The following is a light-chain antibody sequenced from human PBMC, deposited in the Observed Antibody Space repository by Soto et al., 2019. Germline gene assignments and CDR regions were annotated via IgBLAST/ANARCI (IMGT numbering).Light chain of an antibody. CDR3: TSFAGMNNFVV. V-gene: IGLV2-14*01. J-gene: IGLJ2*01. CDR2: QVT. Sequence: QSALTQPASVSGSPGQSITISCTGTSSDLAIYNYVSWYQQQPGKAPKLMIYQVTNRPSGVSNRFSGSKSGNTASLTVSGLQAEDEADYYCTSFAGMNNFVVFGGGTKLTVL. CDR1: SSDLAIYNY.